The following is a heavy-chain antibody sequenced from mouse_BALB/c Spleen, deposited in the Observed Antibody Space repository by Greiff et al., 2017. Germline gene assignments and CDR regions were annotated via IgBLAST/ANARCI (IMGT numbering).Heavy chain of an antibody. CDR3: ARDSLESPLAY. D-gene: IGHD6-5*01. V-gene: IGHV2-9*02. CDR1: GFSLTSYG. CDR2: IWAGGST. Sequence: VQLQQSGPGLVAPSQSLSITCTVSGFSLTSYGVHWVRQPPGKGLEWLGVIWAGGSTNYNSALMSRLSISKDNSKSQVFLKMNSLQTDDTAMYYCARDSLESPLAYWGQGTLVTVSA. J-gene: IGHJ3*01.